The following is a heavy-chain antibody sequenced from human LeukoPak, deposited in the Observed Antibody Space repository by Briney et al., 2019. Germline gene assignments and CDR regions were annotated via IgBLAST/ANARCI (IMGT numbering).Heavy chain of an antibody. Sequence: ASVKVSCKASGYTFTGYYMHWVRQAPGQGLEWMGRINPNSGGTSYAQKFQGRVTMTRDTSISTAYMELSRLRSGDTAVYYCARTPRLPSGWGAFDIWGQGTMVTVSS. J-gene: IGHJ3*02. CDR3: ARTPRLPSGWGAFDI. V-gene: IGHV1-2*06. CDR1: GYTFTGYY. D-gene: IGHD3-16*01. CDR2: INPNSGGT.